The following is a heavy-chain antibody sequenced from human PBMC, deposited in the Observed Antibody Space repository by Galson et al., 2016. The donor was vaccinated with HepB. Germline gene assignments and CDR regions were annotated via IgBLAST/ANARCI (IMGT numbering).Heavy chain of an antibody. CDR3: AGDQWASGMDV. CDR1: GFTFSTYA. V-gene: IGHV3-30-3*01. J-gene: IGHJ4*02. Sequence: SLRLSCAVSGFTFSTYAMHWVRQSPGEGLEWVAVISHDGSNKFYADSVKGRFTISRDSSKNTLFLQMNSLRAEDTAIFSCAGDQWASGMDVWGQGTLVTVSS. D-gene: IGHD1-26*01. CDR2: ISHDGSNK.